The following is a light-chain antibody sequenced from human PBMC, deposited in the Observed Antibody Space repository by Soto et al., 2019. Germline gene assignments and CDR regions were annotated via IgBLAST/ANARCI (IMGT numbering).Light chain of an antibody. CDR1: RSIRSY. V-gene: IGKV1-39*01. Sequence: DIQMTQSPSSLSASVGDRVTITCRASRSIRSYLNWYQMKPQKAPKLLIFTASDLQSVIPSRFRGSGYGTDFTLNISSLPPEDFATYFCQQVYITPYAFGHGAKLEIK. J-gene: IGKJ2*01. CDR3: QQVYITPYA. CDR2: TAS.